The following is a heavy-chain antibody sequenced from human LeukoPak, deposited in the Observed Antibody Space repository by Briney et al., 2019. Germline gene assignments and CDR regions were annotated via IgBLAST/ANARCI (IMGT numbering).Heavy chain of an antibody. CDR3: ARERAGYPVDY. CDR1: GFTFSSYG. D-gene: IGHD3-9*01. Sequence: GGSLRRSCAASGFTFSSYGMHWVRQAPGKGLEWVAVIWYDGSNKYYADSVKGRFTISRDNSKNTLYLQMNSLRAEDTAVYYCARERAGYPVDYWGQGTLVTVSS. J-gene: IGHJ4*02. V-gene: IGHV3-33*01. CDR2: IWYDGSNK.